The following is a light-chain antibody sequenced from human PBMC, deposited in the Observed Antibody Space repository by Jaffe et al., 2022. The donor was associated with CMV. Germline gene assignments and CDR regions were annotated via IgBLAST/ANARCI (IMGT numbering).Light chain of an antibody. CDR3: QEYTSYSRT. Sequence: DIQMTQSPSTLSASVGDRVTITCRASQSISKLLAWYQQKPGKAPNLLISRASTLESGVTTRFSGSGSGTEFTLTISSLQPDDFATYYCQEYTSYSRTFGQGTKVEIK. J-gene: IGKJ1*01. CDR2: RAS. V-gene: IGKV1-5*03. CDR1: QSISKL.